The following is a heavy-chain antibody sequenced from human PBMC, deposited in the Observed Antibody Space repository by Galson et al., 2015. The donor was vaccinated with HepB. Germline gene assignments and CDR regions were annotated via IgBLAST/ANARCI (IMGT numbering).Heavy chain of an antibody. D-gene: IGHD3-10*01. V-gene: IGHV3-21*01. J-gene: IGHJ6*02. Sequence: SLRLSCAASGFTFSSYSMNWVRQAPGKGLEWVSSISSSSSYIYYADSVKGRFTISRDNAKNSLYLQMNSLRAEDTAVYYCARDSGSGSYSYYYYYYGMDVWGQGTTVTVSS. CDR3: ARDSGSGSYSYYYYYYGMDV. CDR2: ISSSSSYI. CDR1: GFTFSSYS.